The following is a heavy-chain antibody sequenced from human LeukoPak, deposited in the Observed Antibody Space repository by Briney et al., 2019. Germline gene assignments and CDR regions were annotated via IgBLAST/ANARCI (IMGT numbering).Heavy chain of an antibody. D-gene: IGHD6-19*01. Sequence: ASVKVSCMASGYTFTGYYMHWVRQAPGQGLEWMGWINPNSGGTNYAQKFQGRVTMTRDTSISTAYMELSRLRSDDTAVYYCASSIAVAGTGFDYWGQGTLVTVSS. J-gene: IGHJ4*02. CDR2: INPNSGGT. V-gene: IGHV1-2*02. CDR1: GYTFTGYY. CDR3: ASSIAVAGTGFDY.